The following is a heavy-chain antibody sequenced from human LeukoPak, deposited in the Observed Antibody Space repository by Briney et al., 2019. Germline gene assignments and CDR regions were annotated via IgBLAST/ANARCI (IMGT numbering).Heavy chain of an antibody. CDR3: ARGLVVVVAATHYYDSSGYTQDAFDI. CDR1: GFTFSSYS. CDR2: ISSSSSYI. D-gene: IGHD2-15*01. V-gene: IGHV3-21*01. J-gene: IGHJ3*02. Sequence: GGSLRLSCAASGFTFSSYSMNWVRQAPGKGLEWVSSISSSSSYIYYADPVKGRFTISRDNAKNSLYLQMNSLRAEDTAVYYCARGLVVVVAATHYYDSSGYTQDAFDIWGQGTMVTVSS.